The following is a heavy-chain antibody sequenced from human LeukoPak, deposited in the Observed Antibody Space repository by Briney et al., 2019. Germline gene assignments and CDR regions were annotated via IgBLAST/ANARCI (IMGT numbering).Heavy chain of an antibody. CDR3: ARADVRGVYRAQYYFDY. CDR1: GGSISSAVYS. CDR2: IYYSGNT. D-gene: IGHD3-10*02. Sequence: SETLSLTCAVSGGSISSAVYSWSWIRQPPGKGLEWIGYIYYSGNTYYNPSLKSRLTISVDTSKNQFSPKLNSVTAADTAVYYCARADVRGVYRAQYYFDYWGQGTRVTVSS. V-gene: IGHV4-30-4*07. J-gene: IGHJ4*02.